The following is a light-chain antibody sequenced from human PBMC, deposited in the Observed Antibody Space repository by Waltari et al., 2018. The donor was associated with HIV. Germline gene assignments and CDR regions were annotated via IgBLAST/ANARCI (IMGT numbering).Light chain of an antibody. Sequence: QSVLTQPPSVSGAPGQRVTISCTGSSSNIGAGYDVHWYQQLPGTAPKLLIYGNSKRPSGVPDRFAGSKSGTSAALAITGLQAEDEADYYCQSYDSSPSGYVFGTGTKVTVL. J-gene: IGLJ1*01. CDR1: SSNIGAGYD. V-gene: IGLV1-40*01. CDR3: QSYDSSPSGYV. CDR2: GNS.